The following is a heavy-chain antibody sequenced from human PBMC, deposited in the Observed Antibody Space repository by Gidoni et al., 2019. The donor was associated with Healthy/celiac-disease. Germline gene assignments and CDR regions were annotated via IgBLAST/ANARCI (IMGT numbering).Heavy chain of an antibody. V-gene: IGHV4-39*01. CDR1: GRSISSSRYY. D-gene: IGHD6-19*01. J-gene: IGHJ5*02. CDR3: ARHVFPADSGWYGDWFDP. Sequence: QLQLPASGPGLVKPSETLSLPCTVPGRSISSSRYYWGWIRQPPGKGLEWIGSIYYSGSTYYNPALKSRVTISVDTSKNQFSLKLSSVTAADTAVYYCARHVFPADSGWYGDWFDPWGQGTLVTVS. CDR2: IYYSGST.